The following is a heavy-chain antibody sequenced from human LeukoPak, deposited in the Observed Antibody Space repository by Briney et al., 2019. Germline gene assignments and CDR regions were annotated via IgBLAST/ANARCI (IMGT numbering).Heavy chain of an antibody. Sequence: GGSLRLSCTASGFTFSSYSMNWVRQAPGKGLEWVSSISSSSSYIYYADSLKGRFTISRDNAKNSLYLQMNSLRAEDTAVYYCARTGVTEYYYMDVWGKGTTVTVSS. D-gene: IGHD1-1*01. CDR1: GFTFSSYS. V-gene: IGHV3-21*01. J-gene: IGHJ6*03. CDR2: ISSSSSYI. CDR3: ARTGVTEYYYMDV.